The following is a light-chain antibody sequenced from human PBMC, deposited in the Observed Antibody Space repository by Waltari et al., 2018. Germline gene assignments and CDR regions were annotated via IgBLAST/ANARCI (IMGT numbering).Light chain of an antibody. J-gene: IGKJ1*01. CDR1: ETVDSNG. Sequence: DIVLTQSPGTLSLSPGERATLSCKARETVDSNGLAWYQLKPGQAPRLLVYGASTRATGIPDRFSGGGSGTDFSLIISSLEPEDSAIYYCQQYAGSPRTFGQGTRVEIK. V-gene: IGKV3-20*01. CDR2: GAS. CDR3: QQYAGSPRT.